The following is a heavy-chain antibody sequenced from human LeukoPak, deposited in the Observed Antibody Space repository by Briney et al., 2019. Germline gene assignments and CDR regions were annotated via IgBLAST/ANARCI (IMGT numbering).Heavy chain of an antibody. J-gene: IGHJ6*02. CDR2: INPSGGST. CDR3: AREMAVDFWSGYWPVYYYYGMDV. V-gene: IGHV1-46*01. D-gene: IGHD3-3*01. Sequence: ASVKVSCKASGYTFTSYYMHWVRQAPGQGLEWMGIINPSGGSTSYAQKFQGRVTMTRDTSTSTVYMELSSLRSEDTAVYYCAREMAVDFWSGYWPVYYYYGMDVWGQGTTVTVSS. CDR1: GYTFTSYY.